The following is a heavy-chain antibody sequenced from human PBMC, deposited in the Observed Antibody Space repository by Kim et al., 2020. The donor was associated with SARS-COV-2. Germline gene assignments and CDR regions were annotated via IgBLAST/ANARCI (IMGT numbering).Heavy chain of an antibody. CDR1: GFTFSDHY. Sequence: GGSLRLSCAASGFTFSDHYMDWVRQAPGKGLEWVGGTRNKANSYTTEYAASGKGRFTISREDSKNSLHLQMNSQKTEDTAGYNCARTGKYYYYGMDGWG. V-gene: IGHV3-72*01. CDR2: TRNKANSYTT. CDR3: ARTGKYYYYGMDG. D-gene: IGHD1-1*01. J-gene: IGHJ6*02.